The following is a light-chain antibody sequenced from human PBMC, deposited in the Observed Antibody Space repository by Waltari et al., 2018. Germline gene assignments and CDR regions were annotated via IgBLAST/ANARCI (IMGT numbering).Light chain of an antibody. CDR3: SSYTSSSTLGVV. Sequence: QSALTQPASVSGSPGQSITISCTGTSSDVGGYNYVSWYQQHPGKAPKLMIYDVSNRPSGVSSRVSGSKSGNTASLTISGLQAEDEADYYCSSYTSSSTLGVVFGGGTKLTVL. CDR2: DVS. J-gene: IGLJ2*01. V-gene: IGLV2-14*01. CDR1: SSDVGGYNY.